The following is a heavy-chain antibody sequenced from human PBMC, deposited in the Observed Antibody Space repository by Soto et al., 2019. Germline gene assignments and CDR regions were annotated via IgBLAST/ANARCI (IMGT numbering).Heavy chain of an antibody. J-gene: IGHJ6*02. D-gene: IGHD2-15*01. Sequence: TLSLSCTVSCGSISIGGYYWSWILQHPGKGLEWIGYIYYSGSTYYNPSLKSRVTISVDTSKNQFSLKLSSVTAADTAVYYCARDLRCSGGSCQGHGMDVWGQGTTVTVSS. CDR3: ARDLRCSGGSCQGHGMDV. CDR1: CGSISIGGYY. CDR2: IYYSGST. V-gene: IGHV4-31*03.